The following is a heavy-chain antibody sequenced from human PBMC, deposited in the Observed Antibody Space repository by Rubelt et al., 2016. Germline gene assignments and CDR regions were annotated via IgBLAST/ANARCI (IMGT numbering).Heavy chain of an antibody. J-gene: IGHJ4*02. D-gene: IGHD2-2*01. CDR1: GYSISSGYY. CDR2: IYQSGST. Sequence: QVQLQESGPGLVKPSETLSLTCTVSGYSISSGYYWGWIRQPPGKGLEWIGSIYQSGSTYYNPSLKSRVTISVDTSKNQFSRKLSSVTAADTAVYYCARARIVLVPGLDYWGQGTLVTVSS. V-gene: IGHV4-38-2*02. CDR3: ARARIVLVPGLDY.